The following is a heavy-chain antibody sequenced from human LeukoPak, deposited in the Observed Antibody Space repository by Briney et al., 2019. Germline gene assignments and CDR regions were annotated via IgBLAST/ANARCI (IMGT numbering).Heavy chain of an antibody. V-gene: IGHV4-59*01. CDR1: GGSFSSYY. CDR3: ARDSLYCRGGSCYDY. Sequence: SQTLSLTCTVSGGSFSSYYWSWIRQPPGKGLEWIGYIYYSGSTNYNPSLKSRVTISVDTSKNQFSLKLSSVTAADTAVYYCARDSLYCRGGSCYDYWGQGTLVTVSS. CDR2: IYYSGST. J-gene: IGHJ4*02. D-gene: IGHD2-15*01.